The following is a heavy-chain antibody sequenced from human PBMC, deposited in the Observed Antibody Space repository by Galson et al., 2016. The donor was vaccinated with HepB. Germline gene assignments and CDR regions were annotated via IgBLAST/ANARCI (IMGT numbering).Heavy chain of an antibody. Sequence: SLRLSCAASGFTFSSYGMHWVRQAPGKGLEWVAVIWYDGSNKYYADSVKGRFAISRDNSKNTLYLQMNSLRAEDTAVYYCARDLDPHHTIFGVAKDYYYYGMDVWGQGTTVTVSS. J-gene: IGHJ6*02. CDR1: GFTFSSYG. V-gene: IGHV3-33*01. CDR3: ARDLDPHHTIFGVAKDYYYYGMDV. CDR2: IWYDGSNK. D-gene: IGHD3-3*01.